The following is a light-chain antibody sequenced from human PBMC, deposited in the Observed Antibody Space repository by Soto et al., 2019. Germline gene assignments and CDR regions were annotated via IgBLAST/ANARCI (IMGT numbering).Light chain of an antibody. CDR3: AAWDDSRNGPGV. J-gene: IGLJ3*02. Sequence: QSVLNQPPSASGTPGHRVIISCSGSSSNIGRYPVNWYRHLPGTAPTLLIHGNDQRPSGVPDRISGSKSGTSASLAISGLQSEDEADYYCAAWDDSRNGPGVFGGGTKLTVL. CDR1: SSNIGRYP. V-gene: IGLV1-44*01. CDR2: GND.